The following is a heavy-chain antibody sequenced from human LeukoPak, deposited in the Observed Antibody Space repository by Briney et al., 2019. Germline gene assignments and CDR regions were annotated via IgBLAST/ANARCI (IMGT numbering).Heavy chain of an antibody. CDR3: ARDLYSSGWYVDY. Sequence: PGGSLRLSCAASGFTVSSNYMSWVRQAPGKGLEWVSVFYSGGSTYYADSVKGRFTISRDNSKNTLYLQMNSLRAEDTAVYYCARDLYSSGWYVDYWGQGTLVTVSS. D-gene: IGHD6-19*01. CDR1: GFTVSSNY. V-gene: IGHV3-53*01. CDR2: FYSGGST. J-gene: IGHJ4*02.